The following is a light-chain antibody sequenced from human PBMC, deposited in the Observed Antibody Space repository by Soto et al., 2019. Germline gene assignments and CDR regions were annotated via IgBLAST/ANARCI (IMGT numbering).Light chain of an antibody. V-gene: IGKV1-8*01. CDR2: AAS. Sequence: AIRMTQSPSSLSASTGDRVTITCRASQGISSYLAWYQQKPGKAPKLLIYAASTLQSGVPSRFSGSGSGTDFTLTISCLQSEDFATYYCQQYNGYYRTFGQGTKVDIK. CDR3: QQYNGYYRT. CDR1: QGISSY. J-gene: IGKJ1*01.